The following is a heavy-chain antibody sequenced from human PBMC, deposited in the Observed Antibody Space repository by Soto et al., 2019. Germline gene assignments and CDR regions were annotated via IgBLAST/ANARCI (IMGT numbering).Heavy chain of an antibody. D-gene: IGHD6-19*01. CDR2: IWYDGSNK. J-gene: IGHJ2*01. V-gene: IGHV3-33*01. CDR1: GFTFSSYG. CDR3: ARDVVAVAGKPLDWYFDL. Sequence: GGSLRLSCAASGFTFSSYGMHWVRQAPGKGLEWVAVIWYDGSNKYYADSVKGRFTISRDNSKNTLYLQMNSLRAEDTAVYYCARDVVAVAGKPLDWYFDLWGRGTLVTVSS.